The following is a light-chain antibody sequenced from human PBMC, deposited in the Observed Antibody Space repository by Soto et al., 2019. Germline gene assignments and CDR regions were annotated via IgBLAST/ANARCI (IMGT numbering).Light chain of an antibody. CDR2: DDN. V-gene: IGLV1-51*01. Sequence: QAVMTQPPSVSAAPGQKVTISCSGSSSNIGGNSVSWYQQLPGTAPKLLIYDDNKRPSGIPDRFSGSKSGTSATLGITGFQTGDEADYYRGSWDSSLSAYVFGTGTKLTVL. CDR3: GSWDSSLSAYV. CDR1: SSNIGGNS. J-gene: IGLJ1*01.